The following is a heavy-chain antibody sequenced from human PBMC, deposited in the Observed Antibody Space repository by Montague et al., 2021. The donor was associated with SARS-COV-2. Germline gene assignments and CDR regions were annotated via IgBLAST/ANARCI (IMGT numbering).Heavy chain of an antibody. V-gene: IGHV4-39*07. D-gene: IGHD1-20*01. CDR2: IYYSGST. CDR1: GGSISSSSYY. CDR3: ARDQGYNWNYYYYYGMDV. J-gene: IGHJ6*02. Sequence: SETLYLTCTVSGGSISSSSYYWGWIRQPPGKGPEWIGSIYYSGSTYYNPSLKSRVTISVDTSKNQFSLKLSSVTAADTAVYYCARDQGYNWNYYYYYGMDVWGQGTTVTVSS.